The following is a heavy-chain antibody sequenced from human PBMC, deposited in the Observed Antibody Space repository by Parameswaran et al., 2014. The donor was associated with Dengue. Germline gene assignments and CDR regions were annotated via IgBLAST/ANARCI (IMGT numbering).Heavy chain of an antibody. J-gene: IGHJ4*02. CDR2: FDPEDGET. V-gene: IGHV1-24*01. D-gene: IGHD3-22*01. CDR3: ATASYYYDSSGYYYAY. CDR1: GYTLTELS. Sequence: PGASVKVSCKVSGYTLTELSMHWVRQAPGKGLEWMGGFDPEDGETIYAQKFQGRVTMTEDTSTDTAYMELSSLRSEDTAVYYCATASYYYDSSGYYYAYWGQGTLVTVSS.